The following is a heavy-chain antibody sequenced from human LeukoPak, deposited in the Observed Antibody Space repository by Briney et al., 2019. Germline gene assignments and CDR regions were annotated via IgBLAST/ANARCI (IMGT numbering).Heavy chain of an antibody. J-gene: IGHJ4*02. CDR2: ILPIFGTA. Sequence: SVKVSCKSSGGTFSNYAITWVRQAPGQGLEWMGGILPIFGTANYAQKFQGRVTITTDESTSTAYMELSSLRSEDTAVYYCARDSSSGHFDYWGQGTLVTVSS. CDR1: GGTFSNYA. D-gene: IGHD3-22*01. V-gene: IGHV1-69*05. CDR3: ARDSSSGHFDY.